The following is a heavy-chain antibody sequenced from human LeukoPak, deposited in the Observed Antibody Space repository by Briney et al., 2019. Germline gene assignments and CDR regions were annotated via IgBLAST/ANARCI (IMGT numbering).Heavy chain of an antibody. CDR3: ARDGLYSSSFDY. D-gene: IGHD6-19*01. Sequence: GGSLRLSCAASGFTFSSYAMHWVRQAPGKGLEWVAVISYDGSNKYYADSVKGRFTISRDNSKNTPYLQMNSLRAEDTAVYYCARDGLYSSSFDYWGQGTLVTVSS. CDR1: GFTFSSYA. J-gene: IGHJ4*02. V-gene: IGHV3-30-3*01. CDR2: ISYDGSNK.